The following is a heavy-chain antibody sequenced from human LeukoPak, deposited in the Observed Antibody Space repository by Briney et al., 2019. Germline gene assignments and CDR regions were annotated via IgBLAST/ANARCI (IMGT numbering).Heavy chain of an antibody. Sequence: SETLSLTCTVSGGSISSSSYYWSWIRQPPGKGLEWIGEINHSGSTNYNPSLKSRVTISVDTSKTQFSLKLSSVTAADTAVYYCARSVRYDFWSGYYKISRGFDPWGQGTLVTVSS. CDR3: ARSVRYDFWSGYYKISRGFDP. CDR1: GGSISSSSYY. D-gene: IGHD3-3*01. J-gene: IGHJ5*02. V-gene: IGHV4-39*07. CDR2: INHSGST.